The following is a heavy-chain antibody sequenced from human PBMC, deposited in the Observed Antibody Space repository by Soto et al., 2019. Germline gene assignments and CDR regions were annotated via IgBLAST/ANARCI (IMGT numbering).Heavy chain of an antibody. CDR1: GGSVSSGSYY. J-gene: IGHJ4*02. V-gene: IGHV4-61*01. Sequence: SETLSLTCTVSGGSVSSGSYYWSWIRQPPGKGLEWIGYIYYSGSTNYNPSLKSRVTISVDTSKNQFSLKLSSVTAADTAVYYCARWGVVVAATFDYWGQGTLVTVSS. CDR3: ARWGVVVAATFDY. D-gene: IGHD2-15*01. CDR2: IYYSGST.